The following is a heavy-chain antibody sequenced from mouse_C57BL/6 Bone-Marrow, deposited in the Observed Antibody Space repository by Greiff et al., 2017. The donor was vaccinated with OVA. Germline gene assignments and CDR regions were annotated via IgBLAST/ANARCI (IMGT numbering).Heavy chain of an antibody. CDR2: IYPGSGNT. V-gene: IGHV1-76*01. CDR1: GYTFTDYY. D-gene: IGHD1-1*01. J-gene: IGHJ1*03. Sequence: VQLQQSGAELVRPGASVKLSCKASGYTFTDYYINWVKQRPGQGLEWIARIYPGSGNTYYNEKFKGKATLTAEKSSSTAYMQLSSLTSEDSAVYFCATYYYGSSHWYFDVWGTGTTVTVSS. CDR3: ATYYYGSSHWYFDV.